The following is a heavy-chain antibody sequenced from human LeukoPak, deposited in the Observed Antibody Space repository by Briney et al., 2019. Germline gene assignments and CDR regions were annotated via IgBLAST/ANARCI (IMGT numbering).Heavy chain of an antibody. Sequence: PSETLSLTCAVYGGSFSGYYWSWIRQPPGKGLEWIGEISHSGSTNYNPSLKSRVTISVDTSKNQFSLRLSSVTAADTAVYYCARGGGDGYDFWSGYYIYWGQGTLVTVSS. J-gene: IGHJ4*02. D-gene: IGHD3-3*01. CDR3: ARGGGDGYDFWSGYYIY. CDR2: ISHSGST. CDR1: GGSFSGYY. V-gene: IGHV4-34*01.